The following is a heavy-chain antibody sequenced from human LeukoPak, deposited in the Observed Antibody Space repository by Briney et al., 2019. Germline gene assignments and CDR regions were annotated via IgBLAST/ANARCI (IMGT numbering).Heavy chain of an antibody. Sequence: PSETLSLTCTVSGGSISSGDYYWSWIRQPPGKSLEWIGYIYYSGSTYYNPSLKSRVTISVDTSKNQFSLKLSSVTAADTAVYYCAREPICSSTSCPIDYWGQGTLVTVSS. D-gene: IGHD2-2*01. CDR3: AREPICSSTSCPIDY. J-gene: IGHJ4*02. CDR1: GGSISSGDYY. V-gene: IGHV4-30-4*01. CDR2: IYYSGST.